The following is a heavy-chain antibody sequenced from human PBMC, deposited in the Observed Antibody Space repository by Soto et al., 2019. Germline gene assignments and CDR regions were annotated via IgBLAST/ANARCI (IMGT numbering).Heavy chain of an antibody. D-gene: IGHD2-2*01. CDR3: ARRAVDLVGAPAPRYLDL. CDR2: TSGSGYTT. V-gene: IGHV3-23*01. J-gene: IGHJ2*01. CDR1: GLTFSSYV. Sequence: EVQLLESGGCLAQPGGSLRLSCAASGLTFSSYVMNWVRQAPGKGLEWVSATSGSGYTTDYADSMKGRFIVFRDNSKNSLYLQMSGLRVEDTAVYYCARRAVDLVGAPAPRYLDLWGRGTLVTVAS.